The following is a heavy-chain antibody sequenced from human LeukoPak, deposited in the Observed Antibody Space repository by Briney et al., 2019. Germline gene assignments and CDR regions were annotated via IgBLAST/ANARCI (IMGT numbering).Heavy chain of an antibody. CDR3: ARDYSSSWFRLDY. D-gene: IGHD6-13*01. V-gene: IGHV1-8*01. J-gene: IGHJ4*02. CDR2: MNPNSGNT. CDR1: GYTFTSYD. Sequence: ASVKVSCKASGYTFTSYDINWVRQATGQGLEWMGWMNPNSGNTGYAQRFQGRVTMTRNTSISTAYMELSSLRSEDTAVYYCARDYSSSWFRLDYWGQGTLVTVSS.